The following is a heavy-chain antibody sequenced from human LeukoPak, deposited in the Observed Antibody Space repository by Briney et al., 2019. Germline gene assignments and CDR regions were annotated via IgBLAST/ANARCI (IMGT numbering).Heavy chain of an antibody. CDR1: GFTFSSYW. CDR3: ARDTSPSIGVVGYDALDI. J-gene: IGHJ3*02. D-gene: IGHD6-13*01. CDR2: IKQDGSEK. V-gene: IGHV3-7*01. Sequence: GGSLRLSCAASGFTFSSYWMSWVRHAPGKGLEWVSNIKQDGSEKHYMDSVKGRFTISRDNAKNSLYLQMNSLRAEDTAVYYCARDTSPSIGVVGYDALDIWDQGTMVTVSS.